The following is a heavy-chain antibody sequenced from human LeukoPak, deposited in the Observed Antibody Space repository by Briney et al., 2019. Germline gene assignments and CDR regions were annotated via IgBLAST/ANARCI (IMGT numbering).Heavy chain of an antibody. V-gene: IGHV3-21*01. J-gene: IGHJ6*02. CDR3: TRNPGMDV. CDR2: ISSSSSYI. CDR1: GFSVSSIY. Sequence: PGGSLRLSCAASGFSVSSIYMSWVCQAPGKGLEWVSSISSSSSYIYYADSVKGRFTISRDNAKNTLYLQMNSLRTEDTAVYYCTRNPGMDVWGQGTTVTVSS.